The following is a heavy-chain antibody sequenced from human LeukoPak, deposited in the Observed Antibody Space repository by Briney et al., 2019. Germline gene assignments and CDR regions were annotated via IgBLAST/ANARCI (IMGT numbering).Heavy chain of an antibody. CDR3: ARAVTSGNWFDP. CDR2: INHSGST. J-gene: IGHJ5*02. D-gene: IGHD4-17*01. V-gene: IGHV4-34*01. Sequence: SETLSLTCAVYGGSFSGYYWSWIRQPPGKGLEWIGEINHSGSTNYNPSLKSRVTISVDTSKNQFSLKLSSVTAADTAVYYCARAVTSGNWFDPWGQGTLVTVSS. CDR1: GGSFSGYY.